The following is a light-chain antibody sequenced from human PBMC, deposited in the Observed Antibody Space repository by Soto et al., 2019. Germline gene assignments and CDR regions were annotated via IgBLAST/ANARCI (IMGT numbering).Light chain of an antibody. CDR1: QNIHTN. CDR2: HAS. CDR3: QQRDIWPWT. J-gene: IGKJ1*01. Sequence: EIVMTQSTATLSVSPGERATLSCRAGQNIHTNLAWYQQKPGTAPKLLIYHASTLESGVPSRFSGSGSGTDFTLTISSLEPEDFAVYYCQQRDIWPWTFGQGTKVDIK. V-gene: IGKV3-11*01.